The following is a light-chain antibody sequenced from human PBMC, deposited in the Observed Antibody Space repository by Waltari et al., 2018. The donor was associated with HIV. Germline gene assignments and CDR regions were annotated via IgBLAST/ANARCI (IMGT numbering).Light chain of an antibody. Sequence: QSALTQPASVSGSPGQSITISFAGTTSDIGIFDSVSWYQQHPGRAPQLMIFGVYSRPAGVPCRFSGSKSGNTASLTISGLQAEDEANYYCCSYTAIHNLIFGGGTKLTVL. CDR2: GVY. J-gene: IGLJ2*01. CDR1: TSDIGIFDS. V-gene: IGLV2-14*01. CDR3: CSYTAIHNLI.